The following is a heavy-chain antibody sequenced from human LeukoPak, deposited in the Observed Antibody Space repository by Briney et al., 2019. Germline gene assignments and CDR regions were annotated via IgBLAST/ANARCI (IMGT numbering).Heavy chain of an antibody. D-gene: IGHD3-22*01. CDR2: IYYSGST. Sequence: PSETLSLTCTVSGGSISSSSYYWGWIRQPPGKGLEWIGSIYYSGSTYYNPSLKSRVTISVDTSKNQFSLKLSSVTAADTAVYYCARVGYYDSSGYYRIHYYYYYYMDVWGKGTTVTVSS. J-gene: IGHJ6*03. CDR1: GGSISSSSYY. CDR3: ARVGYYDSSGYYRIHYYYYYYMDV. V-gene: IGHV4-39*07.